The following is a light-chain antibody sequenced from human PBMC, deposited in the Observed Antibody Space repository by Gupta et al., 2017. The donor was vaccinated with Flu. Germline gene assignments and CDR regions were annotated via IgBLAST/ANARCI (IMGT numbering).Light chain of an antibody. CDR2: EVS. CDR3: SSYTSNSALYV. V-gene: IGLV2-14*01. J-gene: IGLJ1*01. CDR1: SDVGSYNN. Sequence: SDVGSYNNVAWYQQHPGKAPKLMIYEVSNRPTGVSDRFSGSKSGNTASLTISGLQAEDEADYYCSSYTSNSALYVFGTGTKITVL.